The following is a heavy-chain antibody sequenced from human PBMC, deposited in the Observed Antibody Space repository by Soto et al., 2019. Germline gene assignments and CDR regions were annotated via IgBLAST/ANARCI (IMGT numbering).Heavy chain of an antibody. Sequence: GGSLRLSCASSGFTFISYSMNWVRQAPGKGLEWVSYISSSSSTIYYADSVKGRFTISRDNAKNSLYLQMNSLRDEDTAVYYRARDIAARPRVLGYWGQGTLVTVSS. V-gene: IGHV3-48*02. D-gene: IGHD6-6*01. CDR2: ISSSSSTI. CDR1: GFTFISYS. J-gene: IGHJ4*02. CDR3: ARDIAARPRVLGY.